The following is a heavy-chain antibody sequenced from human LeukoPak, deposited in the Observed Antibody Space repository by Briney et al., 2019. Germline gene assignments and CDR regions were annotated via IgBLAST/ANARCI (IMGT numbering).Heavy chain of an antibody. CDR2: ISWNSGSI. D-gene: IGHD5-18*01. Sequence: SLRLSCAASGFTFDDYAMHWVRHAPGEGLEWVSGISWNSGSIGDADSVKGRFTISRDNAKNSLYLQMNSLRAEDTALSYCVKGGCSYGYHFDYWGQGTLVTVSS. V-gene: IGHV3-9*01. CDR1: GFTFDDYA. J-gene: IGHJ4*02. CDR3: VKGGCSYGYHFDY.